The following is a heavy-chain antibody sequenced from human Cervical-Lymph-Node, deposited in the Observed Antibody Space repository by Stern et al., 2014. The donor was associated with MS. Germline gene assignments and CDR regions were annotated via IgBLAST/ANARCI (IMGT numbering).Heavy chain of an antibody. Sequence: QVQLVQSGSELRKPGASVNISCRASGYSFTTYGLNWVRQAPGQGLEWMGWINTDTGNPTYAQGLTGRFVFSLDTSVSTAYLQISSLEAEDTAVYYCARLHLGAIRYGLDVWGQGTAVTVSS. CDR1: GYSFTTYG. J-gene: IGHJ6*02. V-gene: IGHV7-4-1*02. D-gene: IGHD4/OR15-4a*01. CDR2: INTDTGNP. CDR3: ARLHLGAIRYGLDV.